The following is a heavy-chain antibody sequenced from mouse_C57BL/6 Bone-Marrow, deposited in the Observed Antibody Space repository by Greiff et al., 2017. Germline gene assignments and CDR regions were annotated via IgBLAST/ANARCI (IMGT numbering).Heavy chain of an antibody. CDR1: GYTFTNYW. CDR3: ARSYYSNVCYAMDY. CDR2: INPSSGYT. V-gene: IGHV1-7*01. Sequence: VQLQQSGAELVKPGASVKLSCKASGYTFTNYWMHWVKQRPGQGLEWIGDINPSSGYTKYNQKFKDKATLTADKSSSTAYMQLSSLTYEGSAVYYSARSYYSNVCYAMDYWGQGTSVTVSS. D-gene: IGHD2-5*01. J-gene: IGHJ4*01.